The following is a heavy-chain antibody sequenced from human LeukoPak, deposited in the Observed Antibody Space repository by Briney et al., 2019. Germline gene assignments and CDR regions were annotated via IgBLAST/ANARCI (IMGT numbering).Heavy chain of an antibody. CDR1: GFTFSSYS. V-gene: IGHV3-48*04. D-gene: IGHD3-10*02. J-gene: IGHJ6*04. CDR3: AELGITMIGGI. Sequence: GGSLRLSCAASGFTFSSYSMNWVRQAPGKGLEWVSYISSSGSTIYYADSVKGRFTISRDNAKNSLYLQMNSLRAEDTAVYYCAELGITMIGGIWGKGTTVTISS. CDR2: ISSSGSTI.